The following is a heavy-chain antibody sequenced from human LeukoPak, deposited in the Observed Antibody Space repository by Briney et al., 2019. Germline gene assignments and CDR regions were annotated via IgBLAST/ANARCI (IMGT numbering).Heavy chain of an antibody. CDR1: GFTFSSYG. D-gene: IGHD5-18*01. J-gene: IGHJ4*02. Sequence: PGGSLRLSCAASGFTFSSYGMHWVRQAPGKGLEWVTFVRYDGSNEHYADSVKGRFTISRDNSRNTLYLQMDRLRPEDTAVYYCAKGGIHWEVDYWGQGSLVTVSS. CDR3: AKGGIHWEVDY. CDR2: VRYDGSNE. V-gene: IGHV3-30*02.